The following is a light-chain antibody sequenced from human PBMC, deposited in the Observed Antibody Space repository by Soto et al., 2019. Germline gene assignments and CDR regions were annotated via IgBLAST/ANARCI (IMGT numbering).Light chain of an antibody. J-gene: IGKJ1*01. V-gene: IGKV1-12*01. Sequence: DIQMTQAPSSVSASVGDRVTITCRASQDINNRVAWFQQRPGRALKYLIQAASILQSGFPSRFSATGSGTDFTLTIDSLQPEDFATYYCLQVKNFPRTFGQGTKLEIK. CDR1: QDINNR. CDR3: LQVKNFPRT. CDR2: AAS.